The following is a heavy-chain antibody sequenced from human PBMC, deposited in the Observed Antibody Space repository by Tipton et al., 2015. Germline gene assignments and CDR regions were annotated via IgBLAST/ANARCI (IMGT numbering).Heavy chain of an antibody. CDR3: AKDIDPGPTGMDV. Sequence: SLRLSCAASGFKFNIYTMNWVRQAPGKGLEWVSYISSSGGTLYYADSVKGRLTISRDNAKKSLYLQMNSLRDEDTAVYYCAKDIDPGPTGMDVWGQGTTVTVSS. CDR1: GFKFNIYT. J-gene: IGHJ6*02. D-gene: IGHD1-26*01. CDR2: ISSSGGTL. V-gene: IGHV3-48*02.